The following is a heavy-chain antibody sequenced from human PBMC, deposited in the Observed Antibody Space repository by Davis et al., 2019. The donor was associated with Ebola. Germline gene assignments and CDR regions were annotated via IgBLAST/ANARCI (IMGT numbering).Heavy chain of an antibody. J-gene: IGHJ6*02. CDR1: GFTFSSYG. D-gene: IGHD4-17*01. V-gene: IGHV3-33*01. Sequence: PGGSLRLSCAASGFTFSSYGMHWVRQAPGKGLEWVAVIWYDGSNKYYADSVKGRFTISRDNSKNTLYLQMNSLRAEDTAVYYCARDMTTVTALLIYGMDVWGQGTTVTVSS. CDR2: IWYDGSNK. CDR3: ARDMTTVTALLIYGMDV.